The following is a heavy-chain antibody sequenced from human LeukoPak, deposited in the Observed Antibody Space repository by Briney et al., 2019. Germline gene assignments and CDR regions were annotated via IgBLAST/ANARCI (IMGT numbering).Heavy chain of an antibody. J-gene: IGHJ4*02. D-gene: IGHD6-6*01. CDR2: IKQDGSEK. CDR1: GFTFSSYW. V-gene: IGHV3-7*01. CDR3: ARALVEYSSSAGDY. Sequence: GRSLRLSCAASGFTFSSYWMSWVRQAPGEGREWVANIKQDGSEKYYVDSVKGRFTISRDNAKNSLYLQMNSLRAEDTAVYYCARALVEYSSSAGDYWGQGTLVTVSS.